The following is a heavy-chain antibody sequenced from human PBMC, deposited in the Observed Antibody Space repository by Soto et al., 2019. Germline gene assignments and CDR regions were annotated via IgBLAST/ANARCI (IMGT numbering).Heavy chain of an antibody. CDR3: AIERGTGSYFDY. V-gene: IGHV1-2*02. D-gene: IGHD1-1*01. CDR1: GYTFTGYY. Sequence: ASVKVSCKASGYTFTGYYIHWVRQAPGQGLEWMGWISPNSGGTNYAQKFQDRVSMTGDTSISTAYMELSRLRSDDTAVYYCAIERGTGSYFDYWGQGTLVTVSS. J-gene: IGHJ4*02. CDR2: ISPNSGGT.